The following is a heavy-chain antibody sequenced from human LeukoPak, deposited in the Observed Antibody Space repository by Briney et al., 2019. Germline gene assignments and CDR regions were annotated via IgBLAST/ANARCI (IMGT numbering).Heavy chain of an antibody. CDR1: GYTFTRYA. V-gene: IGHV7-4-1*02. J-gene: IGHJ4*02. CDR3: ARHDNDDDFDY. CDR2: INMYTANP. D-gene: IGHD3-16*01. Sequence: ASAKVSCKASGYTFTRYAINWLRQAPGQGLEWMGWINMYTANPAYAQGFTERFVFSLDTSVTTAYLRISNLKTEDTAVYYCARHDNDDDFDYWGQGTLVTVSS.